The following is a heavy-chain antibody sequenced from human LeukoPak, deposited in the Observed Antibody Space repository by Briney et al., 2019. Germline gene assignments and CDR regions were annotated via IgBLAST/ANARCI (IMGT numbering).Heavy chain of an antibody. J-gene: IGHJ4*02. CDR1: GYTFTDYF. V-gene: IGHV1-2*02. Sequence: ASVTVTRMASGYTFTDYFMHGVRPAPGQELEWMGWINPNSGGTNYAQKFQGRVTMTRDTSISTAYMELSRLRSDDTAVYYCARDYYHYYDNWGQGTLVTVSS. CDR3: ARDYYHYYDN. D-gene: IGHD3-10*01. CDR2: INPNSGGT.